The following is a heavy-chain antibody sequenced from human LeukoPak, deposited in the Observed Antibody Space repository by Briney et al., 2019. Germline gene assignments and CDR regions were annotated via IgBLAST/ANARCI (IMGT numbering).Heavy chain of an antibody. D-gene: IGHD5-18*01. V-gene: IGHV6-1*01. Sequence: SQTLSLTCAISGDSVSSNSAAWNWIRQSPSRGLEWLGRTYYRSKWYNDYAVSVKSRITINPDTSKNQFSLQLNSVTPEDTAVYYCARVSFWDVDTATRDAFDIWGQGTMVTVSS. CDR3: ARVSFWDVDTATRDAFDI. CDR1: GDSVSSNSAA. CDR2: TYYRSKWYN. J-gene: IGHJ3*02.